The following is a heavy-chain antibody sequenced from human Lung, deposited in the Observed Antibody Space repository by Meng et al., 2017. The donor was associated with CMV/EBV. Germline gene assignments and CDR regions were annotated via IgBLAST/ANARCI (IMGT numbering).Heavy chain of an antibody. Sequence: GEXXRIPCAASGFTFSSYSMNWVRQAPGKGLEWVSSISSSSYIYYADSVKGRFTISRDNAKNSLYLQMNSRRAEDTAVYYCARDPIITMVRRVIFVANAFDIXGQGTMVTVS. CDR3: ARDPIITMVRRVIFVANAFDI. CDR1: GFTFSSYS. J-gene: IGHJ3*02. D-gene: IGHD3-10*01. V-gene: IGHV3-21*01. CDR2: ISSSSYI.